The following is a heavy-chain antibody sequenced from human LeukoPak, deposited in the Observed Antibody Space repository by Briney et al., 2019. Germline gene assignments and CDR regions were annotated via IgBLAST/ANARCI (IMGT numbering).Heavy chain of an antibody. V-gene: IGHV4-4*07. J-gene: IGHJ6*02. D-gene: IGHD4-17*01. CDR1: GGSINSYY. CDR3: ARDGYGDYAFGYYYYGMDV. Sequence: SETLSLTCTVSGGSINSYYWSWIRQPAGKGLEWIGRIYTSGSTNYNPSLKSRVTMSVDTSKNQFSLKLSSVTAADTAVYYCARDGYGDYAFGYYYYGMDVWGQGTTVTVSS. CDR2: IYTSGST.